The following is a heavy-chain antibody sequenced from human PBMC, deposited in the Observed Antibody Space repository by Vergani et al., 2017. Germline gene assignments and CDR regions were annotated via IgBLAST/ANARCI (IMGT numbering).Heavy chain of an antibody. CDR2: IYYSGST. CDR1: GGSISSYY. Sequence: QVQLQESGPGLVKPSETLSLTCTVSGGSISSYYWSWIRQPPGKGLEWIGYIYYSGSTNYNPSLKSRVTISVDTSKNQFSLKLSSVTAADTAVYYCARHVSWAAAWTRDYYMDVWGKGTTVTVSS. CDR3: ARHVSWAAAWTRDYYMDV. D-gene: IGHD6-13*01. J-gene: IGHJ6*03. V-gene: IGHV4-59*08.